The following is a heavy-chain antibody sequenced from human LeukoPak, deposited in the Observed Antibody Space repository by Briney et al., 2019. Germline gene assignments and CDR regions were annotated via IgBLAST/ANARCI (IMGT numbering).Heavy chain of an antibody. Sequence: GSLRLSCAASGFTFSDHYMSWIRQAPGKGLEWLSYISGTSHIIYYADSVKGRFTISRDNAKSSLYLQMNSLRVEDTAVYYCARGLSHMEYWGQGSLVTVSS. V-gene: IGHV3-11*01. CDR1: GFTFSDHY. J-gene: IGHJ4*02. D-gene: IGHD2/OR15-2a*01. CDR3: ARGLSHMEY. CDR2: ISGTSHII.